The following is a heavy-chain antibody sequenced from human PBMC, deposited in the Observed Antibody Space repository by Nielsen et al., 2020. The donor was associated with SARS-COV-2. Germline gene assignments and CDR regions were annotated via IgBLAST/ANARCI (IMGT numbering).Heavy chain of an antibody. V-gene: IGHV1-46*01. D-gene: IGHD1-26*01. CDR2: INPTGSNT. J-gene: IGHJ5*02. CDR1: GYTFTKHY. CDR3: ARDNSVRDAAWWFDP. Sequence: ASVKVSCKSSGYTFTKHYMHWVRLAPGQGLQWMGLINPTGSNTIYAQEFQGRVSMTRDPSTNTDYMELRSLRPDDTAVYYCARDNSVRDAAWWFDPWGQGTLVTVS.